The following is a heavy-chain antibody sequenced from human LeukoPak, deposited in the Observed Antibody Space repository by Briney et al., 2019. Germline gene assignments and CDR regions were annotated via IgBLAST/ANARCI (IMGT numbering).Heavy chain of an antibody. CDR1: GVSFNDYY. D-gene: IGHD4-17*01. Sequence: SETLSLTCAVSGVSFNDYYWSWVRQTPGKGLEWIGEINHSGYTNDSPSLKSRVTLSIDTSRKQFSLNLRSVTVADTGIYYCTIMTTGHDYWGQGTLVTVSS. J-gene: IGHJ4*02. V-gene: IGHV4-34*01. CDR2: INHSGYT. CDR3: TIMTTGHDY.